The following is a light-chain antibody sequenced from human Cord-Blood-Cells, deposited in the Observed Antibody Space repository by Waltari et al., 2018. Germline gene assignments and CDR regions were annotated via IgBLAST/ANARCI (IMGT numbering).Light chain of an antibody. Sequence: QSVLTHPPSASGTPGQRVTISCSGSSSNIGSNTVNWYEQLPGPAPQLLIYSNNQRPPGGPDGFSGSKTGTSAALAISGLESEDEADYYCGAGDDSLNGLWVFGGGTKLTVL. J-gene: IGLJ3*02. CDR3: GAGDDSLNGLWV. CDR2: SNN. V-gene: IGLV1-44*01. CDR1: SSNIGSNT.